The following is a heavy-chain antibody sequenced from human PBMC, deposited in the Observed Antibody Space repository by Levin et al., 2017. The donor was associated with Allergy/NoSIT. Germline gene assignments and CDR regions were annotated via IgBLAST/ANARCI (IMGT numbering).Heavy chain of an antibody. CDR1: GFTFSSYA. CDR2: ISGRGGST. J-gene: IGHJ4*02. CDR3: AKDAVAYYYDTKYFDY. V-gene: IGHV3-23*01. D-gene: IGHD3-22*01. Sequence: GESLKISCAASGFTFSSYAMSWVRQAPGKGLEWVSAISGRGGSTYYADSVKGRFTISRDESKSTLYLQMNSLRAEDTAVYYCAKDAVAYYYDTKYFDYWGQGTLVTVSS.